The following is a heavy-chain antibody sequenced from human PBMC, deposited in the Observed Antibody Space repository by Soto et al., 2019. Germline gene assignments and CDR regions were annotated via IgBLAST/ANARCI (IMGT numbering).Heavy chain of an antibody. Sequence: GGSVKGYCKASGYGFTNYAMHLVRQAPGQRLEWMGWINAGNGNTKYSQKFQDRVTITRDTSASTAYMELSSLRSEDTAVYYCARDGAVDGNINFDYWGQGTMVTVSS. CDR3: ARDGAVDGNINFDY. J-gene: IGHJ4*02. CDR2: INAGNGNT. CDR1: GYGFTNYA. D-gene: IGHD6-19*01. V-gene: IGHV1-3*01.